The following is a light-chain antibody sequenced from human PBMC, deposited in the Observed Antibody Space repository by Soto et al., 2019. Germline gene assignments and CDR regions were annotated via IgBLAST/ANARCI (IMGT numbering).Light chain of an antibody. V-gene: IGKV3-15*01. CDR1: QSVSSY. J-gene: IGKJ4*01. CDR3: QPYNNWPLT. CDR2: GTS. Sequence: EIVMTQSPATLSVSPGGRATLSFRASQSVSSYLAWYQQKPGQAPRLLMSGTSNRATGVPTRFSGSRSGAEFTLTINSLQSEDFAVYYCQPYNNWPLTFGGGTKVDIK.